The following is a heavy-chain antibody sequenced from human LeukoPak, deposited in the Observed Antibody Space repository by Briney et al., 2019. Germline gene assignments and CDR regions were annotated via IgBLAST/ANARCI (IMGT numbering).Heavy chain of an antibody. CDR3: ARARTTRGFDY. V-gene: IGHV3-33*01. J-gene: IGHJ4*02. CDR2: IWYDGSNK. D-gene: IGHD4-17*01. CDR1: GFTFNSYG. Sequence: GGSLRLSCAASGFTFNSYGIHWVRQAPGKGLEWVAFIWYDGSNKYYADSVKGRFTISRDNPKNTLYLQMNSLRAEDTAVYYRARARTTRGFDYWGQGTLVTVSP.